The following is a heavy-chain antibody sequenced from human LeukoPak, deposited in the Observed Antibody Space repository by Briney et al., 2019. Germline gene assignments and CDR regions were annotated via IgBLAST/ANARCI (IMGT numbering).Heavy chain of an antibody. CDR1: GFTFSSYE. J-gene: IGHJ4*02. V-gene: IGHV3-48*03. D-gene: IGHD1-26*01. CDR2: ISSSGSTI. CDR3: ARVVGATLFDY. Sequence: PGGSLRLSCAASGFTFSSYEMNWVRQAPGKGLEWVSYISSSGSTIYYADSVKGRFTISRDSAKNSLYLQMNSLRAEDTAVYYCARVVGATLFDYWGQGTLVTVSS.